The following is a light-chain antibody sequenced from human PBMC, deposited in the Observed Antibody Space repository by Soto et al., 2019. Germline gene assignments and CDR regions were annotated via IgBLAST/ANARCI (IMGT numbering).Light chain of an antibody. CDR2: EDN. CDR3: QSYDSSTVV. CDR1: SGSIASNY. Sequence: NFMLTQPHSVSESPGKTVTISCTRSSGSIASNYVQWYQQRPDSAPTTVICEDNQRPSGVPDRFSGSTDGSSNSASLTISGLQTEDEADYYCQSYDSSTVVFGGGTKVTVL. V-gene: IGLV6-57*04. J-gene: IGLJ2*01.